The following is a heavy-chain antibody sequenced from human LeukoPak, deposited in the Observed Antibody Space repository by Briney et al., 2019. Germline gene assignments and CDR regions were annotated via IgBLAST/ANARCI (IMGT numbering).Heavy chain of an antibody. D-gene: IGHD6-13*01. CDR2: IYYRGRT. CDR1: GGSISSYY. Sequence: SETLSLTCTVSGGSISSYYWSWVRQPPGKGLEWIGYIYYRGRTNFNPFCKSRFPIPVDTPRNHFLLKLTSFAAADTAVYYYARGYSSSWYPAYWGQGTLVTVSS. V-gene: IGHV4-59*01. J-gene: IGHJ4*02. CDR3: ARGYSSSWYPAY.